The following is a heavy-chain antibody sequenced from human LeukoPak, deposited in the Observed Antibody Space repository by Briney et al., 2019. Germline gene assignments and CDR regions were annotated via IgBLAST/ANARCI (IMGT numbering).Heavy chain of an antibody. CDR3: ARGARRCSTSCLNWFDP. J-gene: IGHJ5*02. D-gene: IGHD2-2*01. Sequence: ASVKVSCKASGYTFTSYDINWVRQATGQGLEWMGWMNPNSGNTGYAQKFQGRVTMTRNTAISTAYMELSSLRSEDTAVYYCARGARRCSTSCLNWFDPWGQGTLVTVSS. CDR2: MNPNSGNT. CDR1: GYTFTSYD. V-gene: IGHV1-8*01.